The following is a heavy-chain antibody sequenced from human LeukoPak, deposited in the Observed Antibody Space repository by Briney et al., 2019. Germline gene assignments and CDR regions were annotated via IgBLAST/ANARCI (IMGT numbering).Heavy chain of an antibody. D-gene: IGHD4-11*01. CDR1: GYTFTGYY. CDR2: ISIYNGNT. V-gene: IGHV1-18*04. CDR3: ARGLNSNFPNYYFDY. Sequence: ASVKVSCKASGYTFTGYYMHWVRQAPGQGLEWMGWISIYNGNTNYAQNFQGRVAMTTDTSTSTAYMEVRSLRFDDTAVYYCARGLNSNFPNYYFDYWGQGTLVTVSS. J-gene: IGHJ4*02.